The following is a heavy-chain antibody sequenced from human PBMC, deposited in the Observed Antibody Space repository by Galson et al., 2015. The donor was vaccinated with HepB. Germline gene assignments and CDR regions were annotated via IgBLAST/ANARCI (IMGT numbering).Heavy chain of an antibody. Sequence: SLRLSCAASGFTFSSYAMSWVRQAPGKGLEWVSAISGSGGSTYYADSVKGRFTISRDNSKNTLYLQMNSLRAEDTAVYYCAKGGGYSYAQKHTDYWGQGTLVTVSS. V-gene: IGHV3-23*01. CDR2: ISGSGGST. D-gene: IGHD5-18*01. CDR3: AKGGGYSYAQKHTDY. J-gene: IGHJ4*02. CDR1: GFTFSSYA.